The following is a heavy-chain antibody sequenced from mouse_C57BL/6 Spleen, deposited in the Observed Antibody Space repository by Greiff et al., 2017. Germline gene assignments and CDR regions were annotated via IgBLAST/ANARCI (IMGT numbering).Heavy chain of an antibody. CDR2: INPNNGGT. Sequence: EVKLVESGPELVKPGASVKMSCKASGYTFTDYNMHWVKQSHGKSLEWIGYINPNNGGTSYNQKFKGKATLTVNKSSSTAYMELRSLTSEDSAVYYCARRLRSLYYAMDYWGQGTSVTVSS. CDR3: ARRLRSLYYAMDY. CDR1: GYTFTDYN. V-gene: IGHV1-22*01. J-gene: IGHJ4*01. D-gene: IGHD1-1*01.